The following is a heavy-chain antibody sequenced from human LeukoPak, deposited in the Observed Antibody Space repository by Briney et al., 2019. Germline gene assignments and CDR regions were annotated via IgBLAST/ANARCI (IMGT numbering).Heavy chain of an antibody. CDR1: GFTFSSYS. V-gene: IGHV3-21*01. CDR3: ARDRSVTAIPFPH. D-gene: IGHD2-21*02. CDR2: ISSSSSYI. Sequence: GGSLRLSCAASGFTFSSYSMNWVRQAPGKGLEWVSSISSSSSYIYYADSVKGRFTISRDNAKNSLYLQMNSLRDEDTAVYYCARDRSVTAIPFPHWGQGTLVTVSS. J-gene: IGHJ4*02.